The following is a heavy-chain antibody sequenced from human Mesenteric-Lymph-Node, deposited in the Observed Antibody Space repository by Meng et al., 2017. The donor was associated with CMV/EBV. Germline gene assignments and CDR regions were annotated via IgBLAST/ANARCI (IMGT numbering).Heavy chain of an antibody. D-gene: IGHD4-11*01. CDR2: IYYAAS. J-gene: IGHJ4*01. V-gene: IGHV4-39*07. CDR3: ARLTDYSNYPRHYYFDY. Sequence: SETLSLTCTVSGASLSTSSYYWGWIRQPPGEGLEWIGTIYYAASYYTPSLKSRVTMSIDTSTNQFSLKLSSVTAADSAVYYCARLTDYSNYPRHYYFDYWGHGTLVTVSS. CDR1: GASLSTSSYY.